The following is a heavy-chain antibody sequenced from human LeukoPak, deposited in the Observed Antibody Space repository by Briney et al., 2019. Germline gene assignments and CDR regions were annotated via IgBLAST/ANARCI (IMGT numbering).Heavy chain of an antibody. CDR1: GFTFISYT. V-gene: IGHV3-30*04. D-gene: IGHD3-22*01. CDR2: MSSDGSHE. J-gene: IGHJ4*02. Sequence: GGSLRLSCAASGFTFISYTMHWVRQAPGKGLDWVAVMSSDGSHEYYADSVKGRFTISRDNAKNSLYLQMNSLRAEDTAVYYCARDGADSSGYYYKSLLFDYWGQGTLVTVSS. CDR3: ARDGADSSGYYYKSLLFDY.